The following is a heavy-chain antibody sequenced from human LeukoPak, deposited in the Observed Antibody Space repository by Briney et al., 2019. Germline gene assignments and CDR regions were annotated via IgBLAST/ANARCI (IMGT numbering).Heavy chain of an antibody. J-gene: IGHJ4*02. D-gene: IGHD3-22*01. CDR3: ARRLGGSGYLDY. CDR2: IYYSGNT. CDR1: GGSINSYY. V-gene: IGHV4-59*01. Sequence: PSETLSLTCTVSGGSINSYYWSWIRQPPGKGLELIGYIYYSGNTNYNPSLKSRVTISVDTSKNKFFLKLSSVTAADTAVYYCARRLGGSGYLDYWGQGILVTVSS.